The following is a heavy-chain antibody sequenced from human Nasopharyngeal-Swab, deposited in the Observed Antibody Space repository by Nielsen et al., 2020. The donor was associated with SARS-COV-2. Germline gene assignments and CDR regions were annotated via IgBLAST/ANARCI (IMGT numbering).Heavy chain of an antibody. CDR2: IIPTLGLA. D-gene: IGHD5-18*01. CDR1: GGTFSSSA. J-gene: IGHJ6*02. Sequence: SVKVSCKASGGTFSSSAISWVRQDPGQGLEWMGGIIPTLGLANYAQKFQGRVTIPADKSTSTAYMELSSLRSEDTAVYCCVQGLSYGPNPHYYYYYNGMDVWGQGTTVTVSS. V-gene: IGHV1-69*10. CDR3: VQGLSYGPNPHYYYYYNGMDV.